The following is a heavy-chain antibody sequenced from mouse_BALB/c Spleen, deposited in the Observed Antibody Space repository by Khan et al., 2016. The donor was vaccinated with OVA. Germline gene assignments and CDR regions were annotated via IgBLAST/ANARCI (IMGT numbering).Heavy chain of an antibody. D-gene: IGHD2-14*01. V-gene: IGHV9-2-1*01. J-gene: IGHJ2*01. CDR1: GYTFTDYS. Sequence: QIQLVQSGPELKRPGETVKISCKASGYTFTDYSMHWVKQAPGKGLKWMGWINTETGEPTYADDFKGRFAFSLETSASTAYLQLNNLKNEDTATYCCARDRYDYFDYWGQGTTLTVSS. CDR2: INTETGEP. CDR3: ARDRYDYFDY.